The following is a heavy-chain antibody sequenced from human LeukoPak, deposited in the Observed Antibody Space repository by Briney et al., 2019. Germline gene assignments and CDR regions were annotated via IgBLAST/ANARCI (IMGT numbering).Heavy chain of an antibody. CDR1: GFTFSSYW. J-gene: IGHJ6*02. Sequence: PGGSLRLSCAASGFTFSSYWMSWVRQAPGKGLEWVANIKQDGSEKYYVDSVKGRFTISRDNAKNSLYLQMNSLRAEDTAVYYCAKVYCSSTSCPYYYYYGMDVWGQGTTVTVSS. D-gene: IGHD2-2*01. CDR3: AKVYCSSTSCPYYYYYGMDV. CDR2: IKQDGSEK. V-gene: IGHV3-7*03.